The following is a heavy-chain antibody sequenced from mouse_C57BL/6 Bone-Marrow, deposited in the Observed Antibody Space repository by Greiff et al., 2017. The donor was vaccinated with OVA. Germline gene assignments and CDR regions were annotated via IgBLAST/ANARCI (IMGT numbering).Heavy chain of an antibody. Sequence: QVQLQQSGPELVKPGASVKISCKASGYAFSSSWMNWVKQRPGKGLEWIGRIYPGDGDTNYNGKFKGKATLTADKSSSTAYMQLSSLTSEDSAVYFCARDDGYYSDYWGQGTTLTVSS. CDR3: ARDDGYYSDY. CDR2: IYPGDGDT. J-gene: IGHJ2*01. CDR1: GYAFSSSW. V-gene: IGHV1-82*01. D-gene: IGHD2-3*01.